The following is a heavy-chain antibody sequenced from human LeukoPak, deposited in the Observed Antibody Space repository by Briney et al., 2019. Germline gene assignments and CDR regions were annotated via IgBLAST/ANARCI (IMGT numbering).Heavy chain of an antibody. CDR1: GFTFSSYA. CDR3: ALESGDSMGY. Sequence: PGGSLRLSCAASGFTFSSYAMSWVCQAPGKGLEWVSVIYSGGSTYYADSVKGRFTISRDNSKNTLYLQMNSLRAEDTAVYYCALESGDSMGYWGQGTLVTVSS. V-gene: IGHV3-53*01. D-gene: IGHD2-21*02. J-gene: IGHJ4*02. CDR2: IYSGGST.